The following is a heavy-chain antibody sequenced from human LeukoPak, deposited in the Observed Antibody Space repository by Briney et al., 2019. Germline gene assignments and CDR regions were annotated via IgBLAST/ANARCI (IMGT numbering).Heavy chain of an antibody. CDR2: IKSKSVGETT. D-gene: IGHD5-12*01. CDR3: TTHSGNDLRS. CDR1: GLTFTSAC. Sequence: GGSLRLSCATSGLTFTSACLTWVRQAPGKGLEWVGRIKSKSVGETTDYAAPVKGRFTISRDDSENTLYLQMNSLKTEDTAVYYCTTHSGNDLRSWGQGTLVTVSS. V-gene: IGHV3-15*01. J-gene: IGHJ5*02.